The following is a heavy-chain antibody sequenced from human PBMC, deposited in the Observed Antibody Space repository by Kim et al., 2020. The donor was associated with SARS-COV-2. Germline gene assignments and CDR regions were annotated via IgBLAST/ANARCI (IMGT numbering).Heavy chain of an antibody. CDR1: GYTFTGYY. D-gene: IGHD5-12*01. CDR2: INPNSGGT. CDR3: ARNLGLGWQGFYGGYELGY. V-gene: IGHV1-2*02. J-gene: IGHJ4*02. Sequence: ASVKVSCKASGYTFTGYYMHWVRQAPGQGLEWMGWINPNSGGTNYAQKFQGRVTMTRDTSISTAYMELSRLRSDDTAVYYCARNLGLGWQGFYGGYELGYWGQGTLVTVSS.